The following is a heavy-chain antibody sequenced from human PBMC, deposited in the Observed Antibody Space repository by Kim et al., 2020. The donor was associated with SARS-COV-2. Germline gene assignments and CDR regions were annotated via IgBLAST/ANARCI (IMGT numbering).Heavy chain of an antibody. D-gene: IGHD5-12*01. CDR3: ARGGPITEMATTRNFDY. J-gene: IGHJ4*02. V-gene: IGHV4-34*01. Sequence: LKSRVTISVDTSKNQFSLKLSSVTAADTAVYYCARGGPITEMATTRNFDYWGQGTLVTVSS.